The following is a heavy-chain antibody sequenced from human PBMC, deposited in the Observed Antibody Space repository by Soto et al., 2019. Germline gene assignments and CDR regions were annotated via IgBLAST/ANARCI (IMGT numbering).Heavy chain of an antibody. V-gene: IGHV2-5*02. CDR3: AHRVLRTVFGLVTTTAIYFDF. J-gene: IGHJ4*02. CDR1: GFSLTTSGVG. Sequence: QITLNESGPTQVKPRQTLTLTCTFSGFSLTTSGVGVGGIRQSPGKAPEWLALIYWADDKRDSPSLKSRLTITKDTSKHQVVLTMADLDPADTATYYCAHRVLRTVFGLVTTTAIYFDFWGQGTPVAVSS. CDR2: IYWADDK. D-gene: IGHD3-3*01.